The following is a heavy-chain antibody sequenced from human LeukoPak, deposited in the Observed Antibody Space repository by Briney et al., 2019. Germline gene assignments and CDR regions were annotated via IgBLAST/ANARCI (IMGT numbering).Heavy chain of an antibody. CDR2: INPNSGGT. CDR1: GYTFTGYY. J-gene: IGHJ4*02. CDR3: AREYCSSTSCYPYFDY. D-gene: IGHD2-2*01. Sequence: ASVKVSCKASGYTFTGYYMLWVRQAPGQGLEWMGWINPNSGGTNYAQKFQGRVTMTRDTSISTAYMELSRLRSDDTAVYYCAREYCSSTSCYPYFDYWGQGTLVTVSS. V-gene: IGHV1-2*02.